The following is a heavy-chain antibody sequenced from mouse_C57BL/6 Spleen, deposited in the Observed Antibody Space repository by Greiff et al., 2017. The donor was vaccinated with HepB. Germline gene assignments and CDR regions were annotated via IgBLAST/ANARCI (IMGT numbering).Heavy chain of an antibody. J-gene: IGHJ2*01. V-gene: IGHV5-4*01. CDR1: GFTFSSYA. Sequence: EVQVVESGGGLVKPGGSLKLSCAASGFTFSSYAMSWVRQTPEKRLEWVATISDGGSYTYYPDNVKGRFTISRDNAKNNLYLQMSHLKSEDTAMYYCARDLSGPFDYWGQGTTLTVSS. CDR2: ISDGGSYT. CDR3: ARDLSGPFDY. D-gene: IGHD1-3*01.